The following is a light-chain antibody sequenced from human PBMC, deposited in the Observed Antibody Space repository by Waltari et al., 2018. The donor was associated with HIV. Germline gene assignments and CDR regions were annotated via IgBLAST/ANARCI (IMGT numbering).Light chain of an antibody. J-gene: IGKJ5*01. V-gene: IGKV3-20*01. CDR2: VAL. CDR1: QSVSSSY. Sequence: EIVLTQSPGTLSLSQGERATLSCRASQSVSSSYLAWYQQKPGQAPMLLIYVALSRATGIPDRFSGSGSGTDFTLTISRLEPEDFAVYYCQQYGSSPPITFGQGTRLEIK. CDR3: QQYGSSPPIT.